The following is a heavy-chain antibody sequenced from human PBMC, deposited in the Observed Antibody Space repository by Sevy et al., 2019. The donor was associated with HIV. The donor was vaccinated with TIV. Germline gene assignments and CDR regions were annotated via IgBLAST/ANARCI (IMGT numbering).Heavy chain of an antibody. CDR1: GYTFTSYG. Sequence: ASVKVSCKASGYTFTSYGISWVRQAPGQGLEWMGWISAYNGNTNYAQKLQGRVTMTTDTSTSTAYMELRSLRSDDTAVYYCARDRGAYDSSGYYKYYFDYWSQGTLVTVSS. V-gene: IGHV1-18*04. CDR3: ARDRGAYDSSGYYKYYFDY. D-gene: IGHD3-22*01. CDR2: ISAYNGNT. J-gene: IGHJ4*02.